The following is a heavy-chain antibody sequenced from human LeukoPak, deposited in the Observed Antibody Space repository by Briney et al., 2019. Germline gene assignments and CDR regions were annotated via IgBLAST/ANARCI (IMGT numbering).Heavy chain of an antibody. J-gene: IGHJ4*02. Sequence: GGSLRLSCAASGFTFSSYSMNWVRQAPGKELEWVSYISSSSSTIHYGDSVKGRITISRDNAKNSLYLQMNSLRDEDTAVYYCAREGVVGALGEGYYFDYWGQGTLVTVSS. CDR1: GFTFSSYS. CDR2: ISSSSSTI. V-gene: IGHV3-48*02. D-gene: IGHD1-26*01. CDR3: AREGVVGALGEGYYFDY.